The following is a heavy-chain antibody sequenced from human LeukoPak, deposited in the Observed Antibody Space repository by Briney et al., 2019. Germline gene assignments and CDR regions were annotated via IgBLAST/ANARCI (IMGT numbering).Heavy chain of an antibody. D-gene: IGHD3-10*01. Sequence: GGSLRLSCAASGFTFSSYSMNWVRQAPGKGLEWVAKINQDGSEKYYVDSVKGRFTISRDNAENSLYLQMNSLRAEDTAVYYCAKVTYHYGSGSYYSPGAVTEYWGQGTLVTVSS. V-gene: IGHV3-7*01. CDR2: INQDGSEK. J-gene: IGHJ4*02. CDR1: GFTFSSYS. CDR3: AKVTYHYGSGSYYSPGAVTEY.